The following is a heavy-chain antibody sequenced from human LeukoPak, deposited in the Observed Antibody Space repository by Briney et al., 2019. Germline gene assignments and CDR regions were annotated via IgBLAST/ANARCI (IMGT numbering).Heavy chain of an antibody. V-gene: IGHV4-34*01. CDR2: INHSGST. CDR3: ARGGSDILTGFVDY. D-gene: IGHD3-9*01. Sequence: SETLSLTCAVYGGSFSGYYWSWIRQPPGKGLEWIGEINHSGSTNYNPSLKSRVTISVDTSKNQFSLKLSSVSAADTAIYYCARGGSDILTGFVDYWGQGTLVTVSS. CDR1: GGSFSGYY. J-gene: IGHJ4*02.